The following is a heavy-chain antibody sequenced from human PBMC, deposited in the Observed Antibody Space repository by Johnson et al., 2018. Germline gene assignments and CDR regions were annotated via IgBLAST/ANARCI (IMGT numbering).Heavy chain of an antibody. D-gene: IGHD2-15*01. CDR2: ISYDGSNK. Sequence: QVQLVQSGGGVVQPGRSLRLSCAASGFTFSSYGMHWVRQAPGKGLEWVAVISYDGSNKYYADSVKGRFTISRDNSKNTLYLQMKRLRAEDTAGYYCATDRRYCSGGSCSPDYYYYYGMDVWGQGTTVTVSS. J-gene: IGHJ6*02. CDR3: ATDRRYCSGGSCSPDYYYYYGMDV. V-gene: IGHV3-30*03. CDR1: GFTFSSYG.